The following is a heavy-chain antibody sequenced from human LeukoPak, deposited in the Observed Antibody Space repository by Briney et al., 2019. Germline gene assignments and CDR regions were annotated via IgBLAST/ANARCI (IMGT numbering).Heavy chain of an antibody. D-gene: IGHD3-3*01. Sequence: GASVKVSCKASGYTFTSYGISWVRQAPGQGLEWMGWINAYNGNTNYAQKLQGRVTMTTDTSTSTAYMELRSLRSDDTAVHYCARDPGAGDYDFWSGNFDYWGQGTLVTVSS. CDR1: GYTFTSYG. V-gene: IGHV1-18*01. CDR2: INAYNGNT. CDR3: ARDPGAGDYDFWSGNFDY. J-gene: IGHJ4*02.